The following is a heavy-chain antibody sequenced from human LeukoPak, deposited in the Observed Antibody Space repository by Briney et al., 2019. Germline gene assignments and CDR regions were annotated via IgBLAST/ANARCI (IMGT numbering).Heavy chain of an antibody. CDR1: GFTFSSYW. Sequence: LPGGSPRLSCAASGFTFSSYWMSWVRQAPGKGLEWVANIKQDGGVQYYVDSVKGRFTISRDNAKNSLYLQMDSLRAEDTAMYYCARTYNQGGNVDWGQGTLVSVSS. J-gene: IGHJ4*02. V-gene: IGHV3-7*01. CDR2: IKQDGGVQ. D-gene: IGHD1-1*01. CDR3: ARTYNQGGNVD.